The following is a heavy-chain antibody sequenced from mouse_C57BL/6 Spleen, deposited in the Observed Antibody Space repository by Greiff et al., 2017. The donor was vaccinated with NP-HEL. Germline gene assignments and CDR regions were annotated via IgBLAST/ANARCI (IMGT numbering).Heavy chain of an antibody. V-gene: IGHV1-50*01. CDR3: ARKGEAIYGSYAMDY. CDR1: GYTFTSYW. J-gene: IGHJ4*01. CDR2: IDPSDSYT. Sequence: QVQLQQPGAELVKPGASVKLSCKASGYTFTSYWMQWVKQRPGQGLEWIGEIDPSDSYTNYNQKFKGKATLTAEKSSSTAYMQLSSLTSEDSAVYFCARKGEAIYGSYAMDYWGQGTSVTVSS. D-gene: IGHD1-1*01.